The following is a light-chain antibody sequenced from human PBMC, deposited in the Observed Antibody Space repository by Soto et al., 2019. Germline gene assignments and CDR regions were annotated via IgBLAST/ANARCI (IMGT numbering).Light chain of an antibody. V-gene: IGKV3-15*01. J-gene: IGKJ1*01. CDR2: GAS. CDR3: QQYNNCPQWT. CDR1: QSVSSN. Sequence: EIVMTQSPATLSVSPGERATLSCRASQSVSSNLAWYQQKPGQAPRLLIYGASTRATGIPARFSGSGSGTEFTLTISSLQPEDFAVYYCQQYNNCPQWTFGQGTKVEIK.